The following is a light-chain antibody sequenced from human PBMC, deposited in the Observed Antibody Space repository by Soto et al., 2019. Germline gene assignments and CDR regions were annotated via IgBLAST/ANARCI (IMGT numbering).Light chain of an antibody. V-gene: IGKV1-12*01. Sequence: DIQMTQSPSSVSASVGDRVTITCRASQGISSWVSWYQQKPGKAPKLLVFAASSLQSGVPSRFSGSGSGTDFTLTIISLQPEDVATYFCQQADSFPLTLGGATKVDIK. J-gene: IGKJ4*01. CDR2: AAS. CDR1: QGISSW. CDR3: QQADSFPLT.